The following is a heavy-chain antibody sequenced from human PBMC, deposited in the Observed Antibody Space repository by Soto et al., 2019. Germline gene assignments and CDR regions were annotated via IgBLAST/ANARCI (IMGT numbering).Heavy chain of an antibody. CDR2: ISYDGSNK. V-gene: IGHV3-30-3*01. Sequence: QVQLVESGGGVVQPGRSLRLSCAASGFTFSSYAMHWVRQAPGKGLEWVAVISYDGSNKYYADSVKGRFTISRDNSKNTLYLQMNSLRAEDTAVYYCARAVQLLFIPYFDYWGQGTLVTVSS. CDR3: ARAVQLLFIPYFDY. J-gene: IGHJ4*02. CDR1: GFTFSSYA. D-gene: IGHD2-2*01.